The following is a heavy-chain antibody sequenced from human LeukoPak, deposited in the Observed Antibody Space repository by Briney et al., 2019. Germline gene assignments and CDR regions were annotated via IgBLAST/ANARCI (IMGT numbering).Heavy chain of an antibody. D-gene: IGHD2-15*01. V-gene: IGHV3-7*04. J-gene: IGHJ4*02. CDR1: GFTFSSYG. CDR2: IKQDGSEK. Sequence: GGSLRLSCAASGFTFSSYGMHWVRQAPGKGLEWVANIKQDGSEKYYVDSVKGRFTISRDNAKNSLYLQMNSLRAEDTAVYYCARARYCSSGSCYVDYWGQGTLVTVSS. CDR3: ARARYCSSGSCYVDY.